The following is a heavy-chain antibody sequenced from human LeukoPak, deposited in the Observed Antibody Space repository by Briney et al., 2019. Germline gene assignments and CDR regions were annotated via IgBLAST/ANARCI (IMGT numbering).Heavy chain of an antibody. V-gene: IGHV4-59*01. D-gene: IGHD2-21*01. CDR3: ARGGDPHYGMDV. CDR2: IYYSGST. J-gene: IGHJ6*02. CDR1: GGSISSYY. Sequence: TSETLSLTCTVSGGSISSYYWSWIRQPPGKGLEWIGNIYYSGSTNYNPSLRSRVTISVDTSKNQCSLKLSSATAADTAVYYCARGGDPHYGMDVWGQGTTVTVSS.